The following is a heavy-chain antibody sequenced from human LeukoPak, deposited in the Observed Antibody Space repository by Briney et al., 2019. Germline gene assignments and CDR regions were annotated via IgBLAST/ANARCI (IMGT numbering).Heavy chain of an antibody. Sequence: SETLSLTCAVYGGSFSRYYWTWIRQPPGKGLEWIGEINHSGSANYNPSLKSRVTISVDASKSQFSLKLSSVTAADTAVYYCARRKVRGVIDYWGQGTLVTVSS. J-gene: IGHJ4*02. V-gene: IGHV4-34*01. CDR2: INHSGSA. CDR3: ARRKVRGVIDY. D-gene: IGHD3-10*01. CDR1: GGSFSRYY.